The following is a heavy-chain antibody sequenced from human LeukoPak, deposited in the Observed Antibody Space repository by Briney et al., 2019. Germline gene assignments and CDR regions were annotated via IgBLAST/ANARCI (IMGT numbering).Heavy chain of an antibody. CDR3: ARGIGSSSSHYFDY. J-gene: IGHJ4*02. Sequence: SETLSLTCTVSGGSISSSSSFWGWIRQPPGKGLEWIGSMYYSGSTYYNPSLRSRVTISVDTSKNQFSLKLSSVTAADTAVYSCARGIGSSSSHYFDYWGQGTLVTVSS. D-gene: IGHD6-6*01. CDR1: GGSISSSSSF. V-gene: IGHV4-39*07. CDR2: MYYSGST.